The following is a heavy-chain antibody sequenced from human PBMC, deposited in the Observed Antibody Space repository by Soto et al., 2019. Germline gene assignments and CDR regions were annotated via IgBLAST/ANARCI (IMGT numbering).Heavy chain of an antibody. CDR1: GNRFTSYW. V-gene: IGHV5-51*01. D-gene: IGHD1-1*01. CDR3: ARTERRDGRAEYFQP. J-gene: IGHJ1*01. Sequence: XDSLKVKWHCSGNRFTSYWIVLVLSLPGKGLEWMGIIYPGDSDTRYSPSFQGQVTISADKSISTAYLQWSSLKASDTAMYYCARTERRDGRAEYFQPSRHGTRVTVS. CDR2: IYPGDSDT.